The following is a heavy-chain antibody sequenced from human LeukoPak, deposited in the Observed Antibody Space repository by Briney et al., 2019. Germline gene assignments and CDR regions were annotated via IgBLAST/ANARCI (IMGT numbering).Heavy chain of an antibody. CDR3: ARIAVPFRLDP. J-gene: IGHJ5*02. V-gene: IGHV4-61*02. CDR2: IYTSGST. CDR1: VGSISSGRYY. Sequence: TLSLPCTVSVGSISSGRYYWSWIRQPAGKGLECFGGIYTSGSTNYNPSLKSQVTISIDTSKNQFSLKLSSVTAADTAVYYCARIAVPFRLDPWGQGTLVTVSS. D-gene: IGHD2/OR15-2a*01.